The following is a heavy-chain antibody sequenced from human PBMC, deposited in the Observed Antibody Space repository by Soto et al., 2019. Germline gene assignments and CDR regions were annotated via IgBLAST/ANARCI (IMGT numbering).Heavy chain of an antibody. Sequence: QVQVVQSGAEVKKPGASVKVSCKASGYTFTSYGISWVRQAPGQGLEWMGWISAYNGNTNYAQKLQGRVTMTTDTSTSTAYMELRSLRSDDTAVYYCASNYLYYYGSGNTYYYGMDVSGQWTTVTVSS. J-gene: IGHJ6*02. CDR3: ASNYLYYYGSGNTYYYGMDV. D-gene: IGHD3-10*01. CDR2: ISAYNGNT. CDR1: GYTFTSYG. V-gene: IGHV1-18*01.